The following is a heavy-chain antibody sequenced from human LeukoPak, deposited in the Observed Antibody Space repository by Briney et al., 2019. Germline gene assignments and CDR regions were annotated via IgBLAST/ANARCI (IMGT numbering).Heavy chain of an antibody. Sequence: PSETLSLTCAVYGGSFSGYYWSWIRQPPGKGLGWIGEINHSGSTNYNPSLKSRVTKSVDTSKNQFSLKLSSVTAADTAVYYCARGPSFWTTVTYYFDYWGQGTLVTVSS. CDR1: GGSFSGYY. J-gene: IGHJ4*02. CDR2: INHSGST. V-gene: IGHV4-34*01. CDR3: ARGPSFWTTVTYYFDY. D-gene: IGHD4-17*01.